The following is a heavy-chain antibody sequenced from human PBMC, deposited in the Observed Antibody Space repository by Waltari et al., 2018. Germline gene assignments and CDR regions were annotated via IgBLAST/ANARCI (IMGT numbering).Heavy chain of an antibody. CDR3: ARAYTVAGAYYFDY. J-gene: IGHJ4*02. CDR2: ICDYGSNK. D-gene: IGHD6-19*01. Sequence: QVQLVESGGGVVQPGRSLRLSCAASGFTFSSYGMHWVSQAPGKGLEWVAVICDYGSNKNYSDSVKGRFTISRDNSKNTLYLQMNSLRAEDTAVYYCARAYTVAGAYYFDYWGQGTLVTVSS. CDR1: GFTFSSYG. V-gene: IGHV3-33*01.